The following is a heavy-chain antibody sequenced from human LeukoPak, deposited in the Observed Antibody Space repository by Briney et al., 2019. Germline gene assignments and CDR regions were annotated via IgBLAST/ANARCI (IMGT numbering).Heavy chain of an antibody. CDR2: IIPILGIA. CDR1: GGTFSSYA. CDR3: ARKGNYDSSGNYFDY. V-gene: IGHV1-69*04. D-gene: IGHD3-22*01. J-gene: IGHJ4*02. Sequence: GASVKLSCKASGGTFSSYAISWVRQAPGQGLEWMGRIIPILGIANYAQKFQGRVTITADKSTSTAYMELSSLRSEDTAVYYCARKGNYDSSGNYFDYWGQGTLVTVSS.